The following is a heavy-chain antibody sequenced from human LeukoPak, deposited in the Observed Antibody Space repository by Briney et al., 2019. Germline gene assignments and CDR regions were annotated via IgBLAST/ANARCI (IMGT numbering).Heavy chain of an antibody. CDR2: IYYSGSA. CDR3: ARGLNSSGYYYVVAFDI. V-gene: IGHV4-39*07. D-gene: IGHD3-22*01. J-gene: IGHJ3*02. Sequence: SETLSLTCTVSGGSISSSSYYWGWIRQPPGKGLEWIGSIYYSGSAYYNPSLKSRVTISVDTSKNQFSLKLSSVTAADTAVYYCARGLNSSGYYYVVAFDIWGQGTMVTVSS. CDR1: GGSISSSSYY.